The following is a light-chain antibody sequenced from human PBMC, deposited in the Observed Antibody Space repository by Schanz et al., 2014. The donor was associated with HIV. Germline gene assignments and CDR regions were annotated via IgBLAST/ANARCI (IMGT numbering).Light chain of an antibody. CDR2: EVS. CDR1: SSDIGGYNS. Sequence: QSALTQPASVSGSPGQSLSISCTGSSSDIGGYNSVSWYQQHPGKAPKVMIYEVSDRPSGVSNRFSGSKSGNTASLSISGLQAEDEADYYCSSYTSSSPLGVFGTGTKLTVL. V-gene: IGLV2-14*01. J-gene: IGLJ1*01. CDR3: SSYTSSSPLGV.